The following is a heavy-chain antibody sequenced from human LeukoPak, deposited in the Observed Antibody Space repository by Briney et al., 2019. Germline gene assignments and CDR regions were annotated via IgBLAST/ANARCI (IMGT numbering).Heavy chain of an antibody. CDR2: ISNDASTE. J-gene: IGHJ5*02. Sequence: GGSLRLSCAATGFTFSNYAMHWVRQAPGKGLEWVAVISNDASTEFYADSVKGRITISRDNSNNILYLQMNSLRTGDRAVYYWARDWYPSYYYGSGSVHEGRLFDPWGQGTLVTVSS. D-gene: IGHD3-10*01. V-gene: IGHV3-30*04. CDR1: GFTFSNYA. CDR3: ARDWYPSYYYGSGSVHEGRLFDP.